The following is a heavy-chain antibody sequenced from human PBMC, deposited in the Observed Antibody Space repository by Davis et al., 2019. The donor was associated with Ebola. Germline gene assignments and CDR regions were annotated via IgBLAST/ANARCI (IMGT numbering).Heavy chain of an antibody. CDR3: ARVNRHGDPDY. V-gene: IGHV3-33*08. D-gene: IGHD4-17*01. CDR2: IWYDGSNK. J-gene: IGHJ4*02. Sequence: GGSLRLSCAASGFTFSDYYMSWIRQAPGKGLEWVAIIWYDGSNKYYADSVKGRFTISRDNSKNTLYLQMNSLRAEDTAVYYCARVNRHGDPDYWGQGTLVTVSS. CDR1: GFTFSDYY.